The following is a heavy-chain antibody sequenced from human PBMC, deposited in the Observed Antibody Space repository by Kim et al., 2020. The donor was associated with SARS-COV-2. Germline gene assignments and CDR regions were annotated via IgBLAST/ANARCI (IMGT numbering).Heavy chain of an antibody. Sequence: ASVKVSCKASGYTFTSYYMHWVRQAPGQGLEWMGIINPSGGSTSYAQKFQGRVTMTRDTSTSTVYMELSSLRSEDTAVYYCARDMIVVAQSSPYYYYYGMDVLGQGTTVTVSS. V-gene: IGHV1-46*01. CDR3: ARDMIVVAQSSPYYYYYGMDV. D-gene: IGHD3-22*01. J-gene: IGHJ6*02. CDR2: INPSGGST. CDR1: GYTFTSYY.